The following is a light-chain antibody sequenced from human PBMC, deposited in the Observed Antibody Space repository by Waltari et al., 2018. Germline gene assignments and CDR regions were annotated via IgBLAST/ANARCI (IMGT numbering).Light chain of an antibody. CDR1: SSNIGRYA. Sequence: QSVLTQPPSVSGTPGQRVTISCPGRSSNIGRYAVNWYQQFPGTAPKLLIYYNNQRPSGVPDRFSGSKSGTSASLAISGLQSADEADYHCSAWDDSLNAWVFGGGTRLTVL. CDR2: YNN. V-gene: IGLV1-44*01. J-gene: IGLJ3*02. CDR3: SAWDDSLNAWV.